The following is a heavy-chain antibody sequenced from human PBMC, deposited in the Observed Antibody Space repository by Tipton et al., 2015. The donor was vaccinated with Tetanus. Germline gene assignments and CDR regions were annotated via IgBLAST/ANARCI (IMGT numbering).Heavy chain of an antibody. D-gene: IGHD4-17*01. CDR1: GFTFSSYS. J-gene: IGHJ4*02. CDR2: ISSSSSTI. Sequence: SLRLSCAASGFTFSSYSMHWVRQAPGKGLEWVSYISSSSSTIYYADSVKGRFTISRGNAKNSLYLQMNSLRDEDTAVYYCARDSTAQRPNFDYWGQGTLVTVSS. V-gene: IGHV3-48*02. CDR3: ARDSTAQRPNFDY.